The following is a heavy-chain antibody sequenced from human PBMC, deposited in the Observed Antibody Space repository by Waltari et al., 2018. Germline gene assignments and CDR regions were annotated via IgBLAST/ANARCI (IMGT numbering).Heavy chain of an antibody. V-gene: IGHV1-3*01. J-gene: IGHJ6*02. CDR1: GYTFTSYA. CDR3: ARESYYGSGSYFYHYYGMDV. Sequence: QVQLVQSGAEVKKPGASVKVSCKASGYTFTSYAMHWVRQAPGQRLGWMGWINAGNGNTKYSQKCQGRVTITRDTSASTAYMELSSLRSEDTAVYYCARESYYGSGSYFYHYYGMDVWGQGTTVTVSS. D-gene: IGHD3-10*01. CDR2: INAGNGNT.